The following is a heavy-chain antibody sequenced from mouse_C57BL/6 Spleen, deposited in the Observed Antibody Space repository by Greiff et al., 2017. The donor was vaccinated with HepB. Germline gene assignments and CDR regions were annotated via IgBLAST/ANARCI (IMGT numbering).Heavy chain of an antibody. CDR2: INPSTGGT. Sequence: EVKVVESGPELVKPGASVKISCKASGYSFTGYYMNWVKQSPEKSLEWIGEINPSTGGTTYNQKFKAKATLTVDKSSSTAYMQLKSLTSEDSAVYYCARAFYDYDGPYYFDYWGQGTTLTVSS. D-gene: IGHD2-4*01. CDR3: ARAFYDYDGPYYFDY. V-gene: IGHV1-42*01. CDR1: GYSFTGYY. J-gene: IGHJ2*01.